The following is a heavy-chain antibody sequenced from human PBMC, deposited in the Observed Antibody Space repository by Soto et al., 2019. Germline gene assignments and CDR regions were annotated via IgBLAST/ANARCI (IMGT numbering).Heavy chain of an antibody. V-gene: IGHV3-33*01. CDR2: IWYDGSNK. CDR3: ARDEFGDEILYYYGMDV. J-gene: IGHJ6*02. Sequence: QVQLVESGGGVVQPGRSLRLSCAASGFTFSSYGMHWVRQAPGKWLEWVAVIWYDGSNKYYADSVKGRFTISRDNSKNTLYLQMNSLRAEDTAVYYCARDEFGDEILYYYGMDVWGQGTTVTVSS. D-gene: IGHD3-10*01. CDR1: GFTFSSYG.